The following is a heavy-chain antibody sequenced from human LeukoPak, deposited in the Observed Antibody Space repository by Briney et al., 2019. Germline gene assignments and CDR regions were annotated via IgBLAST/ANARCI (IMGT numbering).Heavy chain of an antibody. J-gene: IGHJ4*02. V-gene: IGHV1-2*02. Sequence: ASVKVSCKASGYTFTGHYMHWVRQAPGQGLEWMGWINPNSGGTNYAQKFQGRVTMTRDTSISTAYMELSRLRSDDTAVYYCASVSGYSYGQFGYWGQGTLVTVSS. CDR1: GYTFTGHY. CDR2: INPNSGGT. D-gene: IGHD5-18*01. CDR3: ASVSGYSYGQFGY.